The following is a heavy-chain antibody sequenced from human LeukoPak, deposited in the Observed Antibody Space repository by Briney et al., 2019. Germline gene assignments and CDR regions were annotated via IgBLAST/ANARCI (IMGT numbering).Heavy chain of an antibody. D-gene: IGHD3-22*01. CDR1: GFTFSTFA. CDR3: ARPQGYFAANFDY. V-gene: IGHV3-30*04. Sequence: PGGSLRLSCAASGFTFSTFAMHWVRQAPGKGLEWVALISYDVSNKYHADSVKGRFTISRDNSKNTLYVQMNILRGEDTAVFYCARPQGYFAANFDYWGQGTLVTVSS. J-gene: IGHJ4*02. CDR2: ISYDVSNK.